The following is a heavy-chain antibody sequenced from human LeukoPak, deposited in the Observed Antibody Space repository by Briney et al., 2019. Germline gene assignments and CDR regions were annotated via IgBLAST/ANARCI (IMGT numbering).Heavy chain of an antibody. CDR3: ASLGLDQLLAYWYFDL. CDR1: GYSISSGYY. J-gene: IGHJ2*01. CDR2: IYHSGST. V-gene: IGHV4-38-2*01. D-gene: IGHD2-2*01. Sequence: PSETLSLTCAVSGYSISSGYYWGWIRQPPGKGLEWIGSIYHSGSTYYNPSLKSRVTISVDTSKNQFSLKLSSVTAADTAVYYCASLGLDQLLAYWYFDLWGRGTLVTVSS.